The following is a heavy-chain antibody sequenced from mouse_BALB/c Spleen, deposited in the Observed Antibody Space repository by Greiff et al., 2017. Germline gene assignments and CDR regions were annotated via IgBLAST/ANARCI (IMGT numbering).Heavy chain of an antibody. CDR1: GFSLTSYD. Sequence: VKLMESGPGLVAPSQSLSITCTVSGFSLTSYDISWIRQPPGKGLEWLGVIWTGGGTNYNSAFMSRLSISKDNSKSQVFLKMNSLQTDDTAIYYCVRDRGLLRSLYAMDYWGQGTSVTVSS. V-gene: IGHV2-9-2*01. CDR3: VRDRGLLRSLYAMDY. J-gene: IGHJ4*01. D-gene: IGHD1-1*01. CDR2: IWTGGGT.